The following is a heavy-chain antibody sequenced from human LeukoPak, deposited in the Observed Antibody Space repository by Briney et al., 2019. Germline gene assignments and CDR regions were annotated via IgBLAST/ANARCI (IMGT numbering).Heavy chain of an antibody. CDR3: ARHSSYSGSYYEAAAPFDP. D-gene: IGHD1-26*01. Sequence: SETLSLTCTVSGGSISSSSYYWGWIRQPPGKGLEWIGSIYYSGSTYYNPSLKSRVTISVDTSKNQFSLKLSSVTAADTAVYYCARHSSYSGSYYEAAAPFDPWGQGTLVTVSS. V-gene: IGHV4-39*01. J-gene: IGHJ5*02. CDR1: GGSISSSSYY. CDR2: IYYSGST.